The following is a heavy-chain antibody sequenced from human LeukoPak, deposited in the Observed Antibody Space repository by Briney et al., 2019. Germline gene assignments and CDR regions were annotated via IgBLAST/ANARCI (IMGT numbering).Heavy chain of an antibody. CDR2: IYHSGST. D-gene: IGHD6-6*01. Sequence: PSQTLSLTCAVSGGSISSGGYSWSRIRQPPGKGLEWIGYIYHSGSTYYNPSLKSRVTISVDRSKNQFSLKLSSVTAADTAVYYCARAGVDLVGFDPWGQGTLVTVSS. V-gene: IGHV4-30-2*01. CDR3: ARAGVDLVGFDP. CDR1: GGSISSGGYS. J-gene: IGHJ5*02.